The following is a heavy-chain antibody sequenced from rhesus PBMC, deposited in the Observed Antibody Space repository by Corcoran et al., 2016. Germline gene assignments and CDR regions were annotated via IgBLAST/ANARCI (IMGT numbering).Heavy chain of an antibody. CDR3: ARVGSSWSEWDTVGTEWYFDL. CDR1: GYSISSGYY. V-gene: IGHV4S14*01. D-gene: IGHD5-42*01. J-gene: IGHJ2*01. CDR2: IYGSGGSN. Sequence: QVQLQESGPGLVKPSETLSLTCAVSGYSISSGYYWGWIRQPPGKGLEWIGSIYGSGGSNYLTPSPMGRVPLSVATSKTQFSLKLSSVTAADTAVYYCARVGSSWSEWDTVGTEWYFDLWGPGTPITISS.